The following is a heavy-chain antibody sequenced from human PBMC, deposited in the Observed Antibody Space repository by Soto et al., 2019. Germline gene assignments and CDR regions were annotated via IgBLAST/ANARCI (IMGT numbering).Heavy chain of an antibody. CDR3: ARDPDYGDYGTSPADDY. V-gene: IGHV1-24*01. Sequence: GASGKVSCKVSGYTLTELSMHWVRQAPGKGLEWMGGFDPEDGETIYAQKFQGRVTMTEDTSTDTAYMELSSLRSEDTAVYYCARDPDYGDYGTSPADDYWGQGTLVTVSS. J-gene: IGHJ4*02. CDR1: GYTLTELS. D-gene: IGHD4-17*01. CDR2: FDPEDGET.